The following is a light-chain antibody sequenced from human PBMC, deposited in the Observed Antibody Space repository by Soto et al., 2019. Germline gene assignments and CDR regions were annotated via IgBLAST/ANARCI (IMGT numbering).Light chain of an antibody. J-gene: IGKJ4*01. CDR1: QGIAPY. Sequence: DVQMTQSPSSLSAFVGDRVTITCRASQGIAPYLAWFQQKPGKVPKLLIYATSTLQSGVPSRFGGSGSGTDFTLTISSLQPEDVGTYYCQKYNSAPLTFGGGTKV. CDR2: ATS. V-gene: IGKV1-27*01. CDR3: QKYNSAPLT.